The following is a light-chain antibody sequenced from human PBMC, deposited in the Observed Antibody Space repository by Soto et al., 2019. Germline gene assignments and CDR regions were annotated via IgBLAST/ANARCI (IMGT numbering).Light chain of an antibody. J-gene: IGLJ1*01. CDR3: SSYTSSSTL. CDR2: EVS. V-gene: IGLV2-14*01. Sequence: QSALTQPASVSGSPGQSITISCTGTSSDVGSYNYVSWYQQHPGKAPKLMIYEVSDRPSGISSRFSGSKSGNTASLTISGLQNEDEADYYCSSYTSSSTLFGNGTKVTV. CDR1: SSDVGSYNY.